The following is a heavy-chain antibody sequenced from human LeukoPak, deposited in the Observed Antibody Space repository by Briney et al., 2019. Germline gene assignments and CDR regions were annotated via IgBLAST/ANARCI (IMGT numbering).Heavy chain of an antibody. J-gene: IGHJ5*02. CDR3: ARDLGWRGGNSLLVTTAFDP. CDR2: ISGSGGST. CDR1: GFTFSSYA. D-gene: IGHD4-23*01. V-gene: IGHV3-23*01. Sequence: GGSLRLSCAASGFTFSSYAMSWVRQAPGKGLEWVSAISGSGGSTYYADSVKGRFTISRDNSKNTLYLQMNSLRAEDTAVYYCARDLGWRGGNSLLVTTAFDPWGQGTLVTVSS.